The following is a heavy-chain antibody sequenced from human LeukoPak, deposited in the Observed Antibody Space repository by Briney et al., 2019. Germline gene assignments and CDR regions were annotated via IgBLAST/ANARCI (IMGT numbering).Heavy chain of an antibody. CDR2: IASKTYGGTA. J-gene: IGHJ4*02. Sequence: QSGGSLRLSCTASGFTFGDYAMTWVRQAPGKGLEWVGFIASKTYGGTAEYAASVKGRFTISRDDSKSIAYLQMSSLKTEDTAVYFCSRDQTPYYWGQGTLVTVSS. CDR1: GFTFGDYA. CDR3: SRDQTPYY. V-gene: IGHV3-49*04.